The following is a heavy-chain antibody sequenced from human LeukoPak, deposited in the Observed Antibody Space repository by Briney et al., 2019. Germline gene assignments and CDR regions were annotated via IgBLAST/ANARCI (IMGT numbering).Heavy chain of an antibody. J-gene: IGHJ4*02. D-gene: IGHD4-17*01. Sequence: PSETLSLTCTVSGGSISSYYWSWIRQPPGKGLEWIGYIYYSGSTNYNPSLKSRVTISVDTSKNQFSLKLSSVTAADTAVYYCARINGDYAEQFFDYWGQGTLVTVSS. CDR1: GGSISSYY. V-gene: IGHV4-59*08. CDR3: ARINGDYAEQFFDY. CDR2: IYYSGST.